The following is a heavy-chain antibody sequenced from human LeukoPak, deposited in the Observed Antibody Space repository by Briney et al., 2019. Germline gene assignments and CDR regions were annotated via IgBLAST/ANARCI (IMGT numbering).Heavy chain of an antibody. CDR1: GFTVSNAY. Sequence: PGGSLRLSCAASGFTVSNAYMRWVRQAPRKGLEWVSLIYSGGATFYADAVKGRFTISRDGSKNTLYLQMNSLRAEDTAVYYCARDPPAVAANTYGWGQGTLVTVSS. CDR2: IYSGGAT. J-gene: IGHJ4*02. D-gene: IGHD6-6*01. V-gene: IGHV3-66*01. CDR3: ARDPPAVAANTYG.